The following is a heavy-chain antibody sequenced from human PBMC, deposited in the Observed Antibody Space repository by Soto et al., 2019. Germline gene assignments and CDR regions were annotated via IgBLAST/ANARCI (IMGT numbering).Heavy chain of an antibody. V-gene: IGHV4-59*08. CDR3: ARLDTTRIANYYYGMDV. D-gene: IGHD1-1*01. J-gene: IGHJ6*02. Sequence: SETLSLTCTVSGGSISGYYWTWIRQPPGKGLEWIGCIYYSGSTNYNPSLKSRVSISVDTSKNQFSLKLSSVTAADTAVYYCARLDTTRIANYYYGMDVWGQGTTVTVSS. CDR2: IYYSGST. CDR1: GGSISGYY.